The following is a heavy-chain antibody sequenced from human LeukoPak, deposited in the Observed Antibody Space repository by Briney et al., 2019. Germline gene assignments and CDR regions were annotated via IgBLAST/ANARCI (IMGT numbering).Heavy chain of an antibody. D-gene: IGHD5-12*01. Sequence: SETLSLTCTVSGGYISSGSYYWASIRQPPGKGLEWIGSIYSSGSTYYNPSLKSRLAISVDTSKNQFSLKLSSATAADTAVYYCARAHGFGGYKYYFDYWGQGTQVTVSS. J-gene: IGHJ4*02. V-gene: IGHV4-39*01. CDR2: IYSSGST. CDR1: GGYISSGSYY. CDR3: ARAHGFGGYKYYFDY.